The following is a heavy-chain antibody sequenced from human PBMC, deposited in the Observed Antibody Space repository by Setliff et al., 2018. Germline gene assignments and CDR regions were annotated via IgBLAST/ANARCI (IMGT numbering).Heavy chain of an antibody. V-gene: IGHV1-69*05. CDR1: GGTLSGYA. CDR3: ARDVTGSHSGRLDS. CDR2: IKPDIDTT. Sequence: SVKVSCKASGGTLSGYAFSWVRQAPGQGLEWMGVIKPDIDTTTFAEMLQGRVTMTTDTSTSIVYMELRVLRAEDRAVDYCARDVTGSHSGRLDSWGQGTLVTVSS. D-gene: IGHD1-26*01. J-gene: IGHJ4*02.